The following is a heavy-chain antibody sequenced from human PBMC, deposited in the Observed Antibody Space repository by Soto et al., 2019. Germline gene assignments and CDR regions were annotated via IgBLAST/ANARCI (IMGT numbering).Heavy chain of an antibody. CDR1: GGSFSGYY. CDR3: ARGPLIGGATTYYYYYGMDV. D-gene: IGHD1-26*01. J-gene: IGHJ6*02. V-gene: IGHV4-34*01. CDR2: INHSGST. Sequence: QVQLQQWGAGLLKPSETLSLTCAVYGGSFSGYYWSWIRQPPGKGLEWIGEINHSGSTNYNPSLKSRVTISVDTSKNQFSLKLSSVTAADTAVYYCARGPLIGGATTYYYYYGMDVWGQGTTVTVSS.